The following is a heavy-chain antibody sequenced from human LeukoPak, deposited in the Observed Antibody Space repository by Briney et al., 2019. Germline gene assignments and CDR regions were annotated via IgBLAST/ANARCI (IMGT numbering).Heavy chain of an antibody. V-gene: IGHV3-23*01. J-gene: IGHJ4*02. D-gene: IGHD3-22*01. Sequence: GGSLRLFCAVSGITLSNYDMSWVRQAPGKGLEWGAGISGSGGSTYYADSVKGRFTFSRDNSKNTLHLQMISLRAEDTAVYFCAKRGVVIRVILVGFHKEAYYFDSWGQGALVTVSS. CDR1: GITLSNYD. CDR2: ISGSGGST. CDR3: AKRGVVIRVILVGFHKEAYYFDS.